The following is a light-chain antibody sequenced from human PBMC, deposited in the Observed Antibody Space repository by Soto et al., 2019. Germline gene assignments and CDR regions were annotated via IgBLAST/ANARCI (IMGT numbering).Light chain of an antibody. CDR2: DNN. Sequence: QSVLTQPPSVSAAPGQKVTISCSGSNSNIGNNYVSWYQQLPGTAPKLLIYDNNKRPSGIPDRFSGSRSGTSATPGITGLQTGDEADYYCGAWDSSLNIAVFGGGTQLTVL. V-gene: IGLV1-51*01. CDR1: NSNIGNNY. CDR3: GAWDSSLNIAV. J-gene: IGLJ7*01.